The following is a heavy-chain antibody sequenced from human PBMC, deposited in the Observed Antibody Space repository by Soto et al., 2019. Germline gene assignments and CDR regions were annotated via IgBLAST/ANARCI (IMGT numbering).Heavy chain of an antibody. V-gene: IGHV1-46*01. CDR3: ARSRSMGDWSASVTTSAYGMDV. Sequence: QVQLVKSGAEVKKPGASVKVSCQTSGYTFTSYYIHWVRQAPGQGLAWMGIINPSGGYTKYSKKFQDRVTMTRDAATNIGYMELISLTSEDTAVYFCARSRSMGDWSASVTTSAYGMDVWGQGTTVTVSS. D-gene: IGHD3-3*01. CDR1: GYTFTSYY. CDR2: INPSGGYT. J-gene: IGHJ6*02.